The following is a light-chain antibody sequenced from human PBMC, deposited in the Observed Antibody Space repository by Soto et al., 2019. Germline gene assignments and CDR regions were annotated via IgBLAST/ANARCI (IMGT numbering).Light chain of an antibody. J-gene: IGKJ3*01. CDR3: QQAYNFPFT. CDR1: QSVDNY. Sequence: DIQMTQSPSSLSASVGDTVTLTCPASQSVDNYLKWYQEKPGRAPKLLIYAASNLQTGVPSRFSGSGSGTDFALTITSLQAEDFATYHCQQAYNFPFTFGPGTKVDI. CDR2: AAS. V-gene: IGKV1-39*01.